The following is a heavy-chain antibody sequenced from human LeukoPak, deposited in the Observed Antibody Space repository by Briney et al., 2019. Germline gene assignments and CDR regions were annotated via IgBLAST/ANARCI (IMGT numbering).Heavy chain of an antibody. V-gene: IGHV4-59*01. CDR1: GGSISSYY. CDR2: IYYSGST. D-gene: IGHD3-10*01. CDR3: ARGGYYGSGNDFRFDP. Sequence: SETLSLTCTVAGGSISSYYWSWIRQPPGKGLEWIGYIYYSGSTNYKPSLKSRVTISVDTSRNQFSLKLRSVNAADTAVYYCARGGYYGSGNDFRFDPWGQGTLVTVSS. J-gene: IGHJ5*02.